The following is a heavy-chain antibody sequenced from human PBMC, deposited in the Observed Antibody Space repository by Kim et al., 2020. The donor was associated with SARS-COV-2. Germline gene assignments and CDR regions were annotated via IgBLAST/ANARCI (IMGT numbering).Heavy chain of an antibody. CDR1: GFTFSSYA. CDR3: AKDRAYDYVWGSYRSDAFDI. Sequence: GGSLRLSCAASGFTFSSYAMSWVRQAPGKGLEWVSAISGSGGSTYYADSVKGRFTISRDNSKNTLYLQMNSLRAEDTAVYYCAKDRAYDYVWGSYRSDAFDIWGQGTMVTVSS. D-gene: IGHD3-16*02. CDR2: ISGSGGST. J-gene: IGHJ3*02. V-gene: IGHV3-23*01.